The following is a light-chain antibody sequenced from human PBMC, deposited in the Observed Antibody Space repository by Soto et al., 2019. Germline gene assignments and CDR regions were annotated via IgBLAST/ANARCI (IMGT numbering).Light chain of an antibody. CDR2: ATY. Sequence: DIQMTQSPSSLSASVGDRVTITCRASQGINNYVAWFQQKPGRAPKSLIYATYSLQSGVPSRFSGSGSGTDFTLPICSLQPEDFATYYCQQYDRFPRTFGQGTKVEIK. CDR1: QGINNY. V-gene: IGKV1-16*01. J-gene: IGKJ1*01. CDR3: QQYDRFPRT.